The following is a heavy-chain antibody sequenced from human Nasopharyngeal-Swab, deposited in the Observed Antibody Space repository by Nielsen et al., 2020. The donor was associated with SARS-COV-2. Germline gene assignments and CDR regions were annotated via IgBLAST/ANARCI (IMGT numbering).Heavy chain of an antibody. D-gene: IGHD1/OR15-1a*01. Sequence: GGSLRLSCAASGFTFSSYEMSWVRQAPGKGLEWVSYISSSGTSIYYADSVKGRFTISRDNSKNTLYLQMNSLRAEDTAVYYCARGRTGNYYYGMDVWGQGTTVTVSS. CDR3: ARGRTGNYYYGMDV. CDR1: GFTFSSYE. CDR2: ISSSGTSI. J-gene: IGHJ6*02. V-gene: IGHV3-48*03.